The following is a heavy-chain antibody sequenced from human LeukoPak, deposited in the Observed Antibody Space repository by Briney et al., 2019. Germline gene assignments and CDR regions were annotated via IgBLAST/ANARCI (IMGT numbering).Heavy chain of an antibody. CDR1: GDSISSSNW. CDR2: ISLSGST. D-gene: IGHD7-27*01. J-gene: IGHJ4*02. Sequence: SETLSLTCAVSGDSISSSNWWTWVRQPPGKGLEWIGEISLSGSTNYNPSLKSRVTISLDKSNNQFSPKLSSVTAADTAVYYCASRWVLTGEPYWGQGTLVTVSS. CDR3: ASRWVLTGEPY. V-gene: IGHV4-4*02.